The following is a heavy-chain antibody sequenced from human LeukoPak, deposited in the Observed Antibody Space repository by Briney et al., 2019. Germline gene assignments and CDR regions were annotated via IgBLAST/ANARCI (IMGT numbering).Heavy chain of an antibody. V-gene: IGHV1-69*13. D-gene: IGHD4-17*01. CDR3: AKGSVRTAVTTFDY. J-gene: IGHJ4*02. CDR2: IIPIFGTA. Sequence: SVKVSCKASGGTFSSYAISWVRQAPGQGLEWMGGIIPIFGTANYAQKFQGRVTITADESTSTAYMELSSLRSEDTAVYYCAKGSVRTAVTTFDYWGQGTLVTVSS. CDR1: GGTFSSYA.